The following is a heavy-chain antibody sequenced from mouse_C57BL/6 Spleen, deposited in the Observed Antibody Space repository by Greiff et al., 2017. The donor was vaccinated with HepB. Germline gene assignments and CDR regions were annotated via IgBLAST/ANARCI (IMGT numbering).Heavy chain of an antibody. CDR2: ISYDGSN. D-gene: IGHD1-1*01. CDR1: GYSITSGYY. V-gene: IGHV3-6*01. J-gene: IGHJ2*01. Sequence: EVHLVESGPGLVKPSQSLSLTCSVTGYSITSGYYWNWIRQFPGNKLEWMGYISYDGSNNYNPSLKNRISITRDTSKNQFFLKLNSVTTEDTATYYCARDGGSSYGEYWGQGTTLTVSS. CDR3: ARDGGSSYGEY.